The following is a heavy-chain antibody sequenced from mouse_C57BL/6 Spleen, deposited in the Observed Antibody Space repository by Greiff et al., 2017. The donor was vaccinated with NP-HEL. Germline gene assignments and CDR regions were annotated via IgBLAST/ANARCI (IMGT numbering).Heavy chain of an antibody. CDR2: IDPEDGET. J-gene: IGHJ3*01. Sequence: EVMLVESGAELVKPGASVKLSCTASGFNIKDYYMHWVKQRTEQGLEWIGRIDPEDGETKYVPKFQGKATITADTSSNTAYLQLSSLTSEDTAVYYCASFYYYGSSYGFAYWGQGTLVTVSA. V-gene: IGHV14-2*01. CDR1: GFNIKDYY. CDR3: ASFYYYGSSYGFAY. D-gene: IGHD1-1*01.